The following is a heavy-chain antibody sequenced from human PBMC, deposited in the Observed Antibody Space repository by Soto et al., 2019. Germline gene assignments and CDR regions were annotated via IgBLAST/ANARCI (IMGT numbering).Heavy chain of an antibody. D-gene: IGHD6-19*01. J-gene: IGHJ4*02. V-gene: IGHV1-2*02. CDR2: INPNSGGT. CDR3: ARGDYLFSSGYDY. CDR1: GYTFTGYY. Sequence: ASVKVSCKASGYTFTGYYMHWVRQAPGQGLEWMGWINPNSGGTNYAQKFQGRVTMTRDTSISTAYMELSRLRSDDTAVYYCARGDYLFSSGYDYWGQGTLVTAPQ.